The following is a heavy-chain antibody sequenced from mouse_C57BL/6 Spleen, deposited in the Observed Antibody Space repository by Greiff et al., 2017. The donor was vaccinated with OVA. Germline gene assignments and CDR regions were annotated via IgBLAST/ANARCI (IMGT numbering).Heavy chain of an antibody. J-gene: IGHJ3*01. CDR1: GYSFTSYY. Sequence: QVQLQQSGPELVKPGASVKISCKASGYSFTSYYIHWVKQRPGQGLEWIGWIYPGSGNTKYNEKFKGKATLTADTSSSTAYMQLSSLTSEDSAVYYCTRCYDYSAWFAYWGQGTLVTVSA. CDR2: IYPGSGNT. V-gene: IGHV1-66*01. D-gene: IGHD2-4*01. CDR3: TRCYDYSAWFAY.